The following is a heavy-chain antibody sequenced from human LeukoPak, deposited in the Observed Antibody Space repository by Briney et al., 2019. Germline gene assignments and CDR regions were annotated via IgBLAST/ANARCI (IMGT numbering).Heavy chain of an antibody. D-gene: IGHD6-19*01. J-gene: IGHJ4*02. CDR1: GYTFSDYY. Sequence: ASVKVSCKASGYTFSDYYMHWVRQAPGQGLEWMGWINPNGDGTNYAQNFQGRVTTTRDTSISTAYMELSSLRSDDAAVYYCTRGPRQWGYEYWGQGTLVTVSS. CDR2: INPNGDGT. CDR3: TRGPRQWGYEY. V-gene: IGHV1-2*02.